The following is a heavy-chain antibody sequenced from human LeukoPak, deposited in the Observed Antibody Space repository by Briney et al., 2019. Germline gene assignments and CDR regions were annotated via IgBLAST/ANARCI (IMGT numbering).Heavy chain of an antibody. CDR2: INPSGGST. CDR1: GYTFTSYY. CDR3: ARAHSSGYYRYFDL. V-gene: IGHV1-46*01. D-gene: IGHD3-22*01. J-gene: IGHJ2*01. Sequence: ASVKVSCKASGYTFTSYYMHWVRQAPGQGLEWLGIINPSGGSTNYAQKFQGRVTMTRDTSTSTVYMELSSLRSEDTAVYYCARAHSSGYYRYFDLWGRAPWSLSPQ.